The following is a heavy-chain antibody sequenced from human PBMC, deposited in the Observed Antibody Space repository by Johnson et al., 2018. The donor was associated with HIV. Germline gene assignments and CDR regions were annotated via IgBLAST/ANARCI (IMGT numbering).Heavy chain of an antibody. CDR3: ARGEGVLGERQGAFDI. J-gene: IGHJ3*02. CDR1: GFTFSSYG. D-gene: IGHD1-1*01. CDR2: IQQDGSKK. Sequence: QVQLVESGGGVVQPGRSLRLSCAASGFTFSSYGMHWVRQAPGKGLEWVANIQQDGSKKYYVGSVKGRFTISRDNSKNTLYLQMNSLRAEDTAVYYCARGEGVLGERQGAFDIWGQGTMVTVSS. V-gene: IGHV3-33*01.